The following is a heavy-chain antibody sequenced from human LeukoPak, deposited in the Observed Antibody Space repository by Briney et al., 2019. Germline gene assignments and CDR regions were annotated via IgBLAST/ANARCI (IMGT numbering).Heavy chain of an antibody. D-gene: IGHD2-15*01. CDR3: AKDDSKVVVAATCEY. V-gene: IGHV3-23*01. J-gene: IGHJ4*02. CDR1: GFTFSSYA. Sequence: PGGSLRLSCAASGFTFSSYAMSWVRQAPGEGLEWVSAITGSGGSTYYADSVKGRFTISRDNSKNTLYLQMNSLRAEDTAVYYCAKDDSKVVVAATCEYWGQGTLVTVSS. CDR2: ITGSGGST.